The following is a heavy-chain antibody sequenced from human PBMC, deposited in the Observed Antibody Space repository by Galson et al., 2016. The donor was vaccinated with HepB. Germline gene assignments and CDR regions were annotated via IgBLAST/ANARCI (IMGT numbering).Heavy chain of an antibody. D-gene: IGHD5-18*01. CDR3: ARVVRDYRTYSYSGPSYAMDV. J-gene: IGHJ6*02. Sequence: SLRLSCAASGFTFSSYSMNWVRQAPGKGLEWVSSISSSSSYIYYADSVKGRFTISRDNAKNSLYLQMNSLRAEDTALYYCARVVRDYRTYSYSGPSYAMDVWGQGTTVTVSS. CDR1: GFTFSSYS. V-gene: IGHV3-21*04. CDR2: ISSSSSYI.